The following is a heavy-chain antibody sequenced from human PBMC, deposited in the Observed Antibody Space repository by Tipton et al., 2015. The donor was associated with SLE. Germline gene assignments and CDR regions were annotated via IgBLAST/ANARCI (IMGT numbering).Heavy chain of an antibody. CDR1: GGSFSGYY. Sequence: TLSLTCAVYGGSFSGYYWSWIRQPPGKGLEWIGEINHSGSTNYNPSLKSRVTISVDTSKNQFSLKLSSVTAADTAVYYCARDSSGYLDYWGQGTLVTVSS. CDR3: ARDSSGYLDY. J-gene: IGHJ4*02. CDR2: INHSGST. D-gene: IGHD3-22*01. V-gene: IGHV4-34*01.